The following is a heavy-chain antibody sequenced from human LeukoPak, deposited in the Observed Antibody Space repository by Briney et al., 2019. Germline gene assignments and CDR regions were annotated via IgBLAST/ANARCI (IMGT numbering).Heavy chain of an antibody. J-gene: IGHJ4*02. V-gene: IGHV3-23*01. CDR3: ARALLYCTNGVCYGEAFDY. Sequence: GGSLRLSCAASGFTFSSYAMSWVRQAPGKGLEWVSAISGSGGSTYYADSVKGRFTISRDNSKNTLYLQMNSLRAEDTAVYYCARALLYCTNGVCYGEAFDYWGQGTLVTVSS. D-gene: IGHD2-8*01. CDR1: GFTFSSYA. CDR2: ISGSGGST.